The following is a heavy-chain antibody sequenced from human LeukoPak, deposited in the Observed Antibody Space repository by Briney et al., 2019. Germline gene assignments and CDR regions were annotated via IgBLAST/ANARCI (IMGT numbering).Heavy chain of an antibody. CDR2: IYTSGST. D-gene: IGHD2-2*01. V-gene: IGHV4-4*07. CDR1: GGSISSYF. CDR3: ARGCSSTSCSYYYMDV. Sequence: SETLSLTCTVSGGSISSYFWIWIRQPAGKGLEWIGRIYTSGSTNYNPSLKSRVTMSVDTSKNQFSLKLNSVTAADTAVYYCARGCSSTSCSYYYMDVWGKGTTVTVSS. J-gene: IGHJ6*03.